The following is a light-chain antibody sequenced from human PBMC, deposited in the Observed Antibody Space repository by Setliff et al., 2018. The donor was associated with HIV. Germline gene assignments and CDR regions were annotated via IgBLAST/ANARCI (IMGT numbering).Light chain of an antibody. CDR3: SSYVNINTLV. CDR2: DVR. V-gene: IGLV2-14*03. Sequence: QSALAQPASVSGSPGQSITISCTGTSSDIGAYNYVSWYQQHPGKAPKVMIYDVRKRPSGVSNRFSGSKSGNTAPLTISGLQAEDEAAYYCSSYVNINTLVFGTGTKVTVL. CDR1: SSDIGAYNY. J-gene: IGLJ1*01.